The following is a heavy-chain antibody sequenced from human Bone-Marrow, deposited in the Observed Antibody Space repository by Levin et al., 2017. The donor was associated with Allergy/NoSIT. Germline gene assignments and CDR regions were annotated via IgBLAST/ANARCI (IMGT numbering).Heavy chain of an antibody. D-gene: IGHD3-22*01. CDR2: IRTKTKSYAT. J-gene: IGHJ6*02. V-gene: IGHV3-73*01. CDR1: GFVFSASA. Sequence: LTCAASGFVFSASAVHWVRQASGKGLEWIGRIRTKTKSYATAYGASVKGRFTISREDSKNTAYLQMNSLKTEDTAVYYCTSLLRGYYYYYYGMDVWGQGTTVTVSS. CDR3: TSLLRGYYYYYYGMDV.